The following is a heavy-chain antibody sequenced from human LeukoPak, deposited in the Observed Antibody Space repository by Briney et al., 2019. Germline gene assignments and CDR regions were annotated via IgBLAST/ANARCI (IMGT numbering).Heavy chain of an antibody. CDR2: ISYDGSNK. J-gene: IGHJ1*01. CDR3: ARLGIAAAGFQH. V-gene: IGHV3-30*03. CDR1: GFTFSSYG. D-gene: IGHD6-13*01. Sequence: GRSLRLSCAASGFTFSSYGMHWVRQAPGKGLEWVAVISYDGSNKYYADSVKGRFTISRDNSKNTLYLQMNSLRAEDTAVYYCARLGIAAAGFQHWGQGTLVTVSS.